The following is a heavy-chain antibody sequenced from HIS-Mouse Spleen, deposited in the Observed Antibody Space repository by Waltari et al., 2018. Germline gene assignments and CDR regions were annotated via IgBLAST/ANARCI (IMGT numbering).Heavy chain of an antibody. CDR1: GFTVSSYG. CDR2: IKQDGSEK. Sequence: EVQLVESGGGLVKPGGSLRRACAAAGFTVSSYGRGWVGQAPGKGLEWVANIKQDGSEKYYVDSVKGRFTISRDNAKNSLYLQMNSLRAEDTAVYYCARERRGPGWFDPWGQGTLVTVSS. CDR3: ARERRGPGWFDP. D-gene: IGHD5-12*01. V-gene: IGHV3-7*01. J-gene: IGHJ5*02.